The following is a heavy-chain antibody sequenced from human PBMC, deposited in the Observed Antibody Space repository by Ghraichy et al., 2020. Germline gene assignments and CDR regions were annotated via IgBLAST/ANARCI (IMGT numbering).Heavy chain of an antibody. CDR3: ARYWGSDYYYGGVDV. V-gene: IGHV3-11*04. J-gene: IGHJ6*02. CDR2: ISSGSNSK. CDR1: GFTFTDYY. Sequence: GGSLRLSCDTSGFTFTDYYMSWIRQAPGKGLEWVAYISSGSNSKYYADSLKGRFTITRDNAKKSVSLQMNSLRVEDTAVYYCARYWGSDYYYGGVDVWGQGTTVTVSS. D-gene: IGHD3-16*01.